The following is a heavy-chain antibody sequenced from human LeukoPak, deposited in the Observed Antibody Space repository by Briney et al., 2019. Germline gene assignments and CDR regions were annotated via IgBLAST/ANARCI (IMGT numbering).Heavy chain of an antibody. V-gene: IGHV3-23*01. CDR3: AKDRRYYYDSSLDY. CDR1: GFTFSSYG. CDR2: ISGSGGST. D-gene: IGHD3-22*01. Sequence: GGSLRLSCAASGFTFSSYGMSWVRQAPGKGLDWVSGISGSGGSTYYADSVKGRFTISRDNSKNTLYLQMNSLRAEDTAVYYCAKDRRYYYDSSLDYWGQGTLVTVSS. J-gene: IGHJ4*02.